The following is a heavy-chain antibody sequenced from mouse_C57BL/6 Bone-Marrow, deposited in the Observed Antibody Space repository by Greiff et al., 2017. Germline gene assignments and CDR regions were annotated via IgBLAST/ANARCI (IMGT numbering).Heavy chain of an antibody. CDR3: APLYYYGSRDAMDY. CDR1: GFNIKNTY. D-gene: IGHD1-1*01. CDR2: IDPANGNT. Sequence: VQLQQSVAELVRPGASVTLSCTASGFNIKNTYMHWVKQRPEQGLAWIGRIDPANGNTKYAPKFQGKATITADTSSNTAYLQLSSLTSEDTAIYYCAPLYYYGSRDAMDYGGQGTSVTVSS. V-gene: IGHV14-3*01. J-gene: IGHJ4*01.